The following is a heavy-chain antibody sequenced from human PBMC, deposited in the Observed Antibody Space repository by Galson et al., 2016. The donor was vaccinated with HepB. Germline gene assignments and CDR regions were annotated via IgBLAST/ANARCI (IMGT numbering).Heavy chain of an antibody. V-gene: IGHV4-34*01. Sequence: ETLSLTCAVSGGSFSDGYWSWIRQSPGKGLEWIGEINHRGSTNYSPSLKSRVSISVDTSMKQFSLNLRFVTAADTAVYFCARGTRKTIVVPSNVADYYNGIDVWAKGPRSPSP. D-gene: IGHD2/OR15-2a*01. CDR1: GGSFSDGY. J-gene: IGHJ6*02. CDR2: INHRGST. CDR3: ARGTRKTIVVPSNVADYYNGIDV.